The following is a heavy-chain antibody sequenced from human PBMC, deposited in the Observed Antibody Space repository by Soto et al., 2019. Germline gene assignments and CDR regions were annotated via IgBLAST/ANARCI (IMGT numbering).Heavy chain of an antibody. CDR1: GSTFTNCW. V-gene: IGHV5-10-1*01. J-gene: IGHJ4*02. CDR2: IDLSDSYL. CDR3: ARHRGFGSRGYIGH. D-gene: IGHD1-1*01. Sequence: PGASRKISCTVSGSTFTNCWISWVSQMPGKGLEWMGRIDLSDSYLNYIPSFQAHVTISAGKSTNSAYLHFRSLKASETALDYCARHRGFGSRGYIGHWGQGSVVSVAS.